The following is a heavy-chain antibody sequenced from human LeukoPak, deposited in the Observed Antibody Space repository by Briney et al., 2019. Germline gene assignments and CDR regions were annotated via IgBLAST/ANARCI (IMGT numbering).Heavy chain of an antibody. D-gene: IGHD5-18*01. CDR3: ARVVDTHFDY. J-gene: IGHJ4*02. Sequence: GGSLRLPCAASGFTFSSYWMHWVRQAPGKGLVWVSRIKSDGSTTTYADSVKGRFTISRDNAKNTLYLQMNSLRAEDTAVYYCARVVDTHFDYWGQGTLVTVSS. CDR1: GFTFSSYW. CDR2: IKSDGSTT. V-gene: IGHV3-74*01.